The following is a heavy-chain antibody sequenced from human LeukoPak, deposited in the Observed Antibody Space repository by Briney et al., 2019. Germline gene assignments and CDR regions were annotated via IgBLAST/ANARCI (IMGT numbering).Heavy chain of an antibody. CDR2: TST. CDR3: ARRVGFYGSGSLIYFDP. CDR1: DVSIATSSYY. D-gene: IGHD3-10*01. J-gene: IGHJ5*01. V-gene: IGHV4-39*02. Sequence: PSETPSLTCTLCDVSIATSSYYGSGSRRPPGRGLKWFASTSTCYSASPKSRLAISVGTSRSHIVLKLTSVTAAATAVYFRARRVGFYGSGSLIYFDPWGQGILVSVSS.